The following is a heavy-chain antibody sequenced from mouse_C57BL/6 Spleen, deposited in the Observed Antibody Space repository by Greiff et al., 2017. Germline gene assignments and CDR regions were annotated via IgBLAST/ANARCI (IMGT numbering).Heavy chain of an antibody. CDR2: IDPNSGGT. D-gene: IGHD2-3*01. CDR1: GYTFTSYW. V-gene: IGHV1-72*01. J-gene: IGHJ3*01. CDR3: AREDDGYYFAWFAY. Sequence: QVQLQQPGAELVKPGASVKLSCKASGYTFTSYWMHWVKQRPGRGLEWIGRIDPNSGGTKYNEKFKSKSTLTVAKSSSTAYMQLSSLTSYDSAVYYCAREDDGYYFAWFAYWGQGTLVTVSA.